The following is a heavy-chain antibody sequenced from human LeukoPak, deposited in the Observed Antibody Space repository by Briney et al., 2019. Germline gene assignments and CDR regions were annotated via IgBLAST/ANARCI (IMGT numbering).Heavy chain of an antibody. V-gene: IGHV5-51*01. Sequence: GESLKISCKGSGYSFSSYWIGWVRQMPGRGLEWMGMIYPADSDTRYSPSFQGQVTISADKSINTAYLQWSSLKASDTAMYYCASGSYSWYFDNWGQGSLVTVSA. CDR1: GYSFSSYW. D-gene: IGHD2-15*01. CDR2: IYPADSDT. J-gene: IGHJ4*02. CDR3: ASGSYSWYFDN.